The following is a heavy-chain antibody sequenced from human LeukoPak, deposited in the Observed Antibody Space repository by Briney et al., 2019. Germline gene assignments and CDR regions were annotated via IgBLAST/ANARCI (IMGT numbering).Heavy chain of an antibody. V-gene: IGHV3-30*02. CDR1: GFTFSSYN. D-gene: IGHD2-8*01. CDR3: AKDRCSNGIGCYYYYMDV. J-gene: IGHJ6*03. CDR2: IQNDGSNE. Sequence: GGSLRLSCAASGFTFSSYNTNWVRQAPGKGLEWVAYIQNDGSNEQYADSVKGRFSISRDSSKNILYLQMNSLRAEDTAVYYCAKDRCSNGIGCYYYYMDVWGKGTTVTISS.